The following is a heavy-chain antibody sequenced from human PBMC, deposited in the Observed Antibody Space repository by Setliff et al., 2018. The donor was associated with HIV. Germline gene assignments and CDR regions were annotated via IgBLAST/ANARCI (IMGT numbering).Heavy chain of an antibody. V-gene: IGHV4-61*09. CDR2: ISTSGTT. CDR1: GDSITSGTYY. CDR3: ARSPLYSGYERYYFDY. J-gene: IGHJ4*02. D-gene: IGHD5-12*01. Sequence: SETLSLTCTVSGDSITSGTYYWSWIRQPAGMRLEWIGHISTSGTTNYNPSLKSRVTILVDTSKNQFSLKLSSVTAADTAVYYCARSPLYSGYERYYFDYWGQGTLVTVSS.